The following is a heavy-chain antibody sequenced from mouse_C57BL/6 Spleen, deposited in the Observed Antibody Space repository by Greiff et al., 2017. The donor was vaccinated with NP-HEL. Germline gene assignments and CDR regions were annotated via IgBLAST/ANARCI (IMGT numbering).Heavy chain of an antibody. Sequence: QVQLQQSGAELVRPGASVKLSCKASGYTFTDYYINWVKQRPGQGLEWIARIYPGSGNTYYNEKFKGKATLTAEKSSSTASLQLSSLTSEDAAVYFCARSKYYYAMGYWGKGTSVTVAS. J-gene: IGHJ4*01. CDR3: ARSKYYYAMGY. D-gene: IGHD1-3*01. V-gene: IGHV1-76*01. CDR1: GYTFTDYY. CDR2: IYPGSGNT.